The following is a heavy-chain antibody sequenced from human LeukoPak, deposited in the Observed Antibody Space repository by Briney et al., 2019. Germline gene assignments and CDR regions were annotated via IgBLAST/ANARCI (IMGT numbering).Heavy chain of an antibody. CDR1: GYTLTELS. D-gene: IGHD4-17*01. J-gene: IGHJ5*02. V-gene: IGHV1-24*01. Sequence: ASVKVSCKVSGYTLTELSMHWVRQAPGKGLEWMGGFDPEDGETIYAQKFQGRVTMTEDTSTDTAYMELSSLRSEDTAVYYCATDYGANRWFDPWGQGTLVTVSS. CDR3: ATDYGANRWFDP. CDR2: FDPEDGET.